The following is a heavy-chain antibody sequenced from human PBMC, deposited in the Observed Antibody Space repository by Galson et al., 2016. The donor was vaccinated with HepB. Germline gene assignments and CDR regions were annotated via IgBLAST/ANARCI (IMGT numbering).Heavy chain of an antibody. CDR1: GGSISSYSSHW. J-gene: IGHJ4*02. CDR3: AKDGGSARQYCSNSTCLPYDS. CDR2: ISQSETT. V-gene: IGHV4-4*02. Sequence: SETLSLTCDVSGGSISSYSSHWWSWVRQPPGKGLGWIGEISQSETTNYSPSLQSRVTISLDKSRNQFSLKVNSVTAADTAVYYCAKDGGSARQYCSNSTCLPYDSWGQGILVTVSS. D-gene: IGHD2/OR15-2a*01.